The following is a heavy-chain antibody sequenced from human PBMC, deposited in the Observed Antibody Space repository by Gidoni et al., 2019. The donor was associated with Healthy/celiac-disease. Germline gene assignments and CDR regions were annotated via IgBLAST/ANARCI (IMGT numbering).Heavy chain of an antibody. J-gene: IGHJ4*02. D-gene: IGHD3-16*01. V-gene: IGHV4-38-2*01. Sequence: QVQLQASGPGLVKPSDTLSLTCAVSGYSISSGYYWGWIRQPPGKGLEWIGSVYHSASTYYDSSLKSRVTISLDTSKNQFSLKLTSMTAADTAVYYCARSSLGTTFDYWGQGTLVTVSS. CDR1: GYSISSGYY. CDR2: VYHSAST. CDR3: ARSSLGTTFDY.